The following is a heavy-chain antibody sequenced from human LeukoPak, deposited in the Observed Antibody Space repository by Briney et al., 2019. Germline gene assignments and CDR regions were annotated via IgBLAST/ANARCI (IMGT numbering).Heavy chain of an antibody. CDR1: GYTFTGYH. CDR2: INPNSGGT. CDR3: ARDLVGDSSGWYDY. V-gene: IGHV1-2*04. Sequence: ASVKVSCKASGYTFTGYHMHWVRQAPGQGLEWMGWINPNSGGTNYAQKFQGWVTMTRDTSISTAYMELSRLRSDDTAVYYCARDLVGDSSGWYDYWGQGTLVTVSS. D-gene: IGHD6-19*01. J-gene: IGHJ4*02.